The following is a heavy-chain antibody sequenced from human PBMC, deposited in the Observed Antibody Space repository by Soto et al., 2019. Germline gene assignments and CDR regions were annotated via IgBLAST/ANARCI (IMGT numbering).Heavy chain of an antibody. CDR1: GGTFSGNA. CDR3: AKDPRSITGTSSTEDFQH. J-gene: IGHJ1*01. D-gene: IGHD1-20*01. Sequence: SVKVSCKASGGTFSGNAITWVRQAPGQGLEWMGGIIPVLGITNYAQKFQGRITIAADESTGTAHMDLRSLRSEDTAVYYCAKDPRSITGTSSTEDFQHWGQGTLVTV. CDR2: IIPVLGIT. V-gene: IGHV1-69*13.